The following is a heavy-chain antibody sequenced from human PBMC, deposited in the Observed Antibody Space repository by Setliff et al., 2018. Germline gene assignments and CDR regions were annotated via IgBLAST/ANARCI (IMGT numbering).Heavy chain of an antibody. J-gene: IGHJ3*02. CDR2: INHSGST. Sequence: SLTCAVYGGSFSGYYWSWIRQPPGKGLEWIGEINHSGSTNYNPSLKSRVTISVDTSKNQFSLKLSSVTAADTAVYYCARGPKSGSYNDAFDIWGQGTMVTVSS. V-gene: IGHV4-34*01. CDR3: ARGPKSGSYNDAFDI. CDR1: GGSFSGYY. D-gene: IGHD1-26*01.